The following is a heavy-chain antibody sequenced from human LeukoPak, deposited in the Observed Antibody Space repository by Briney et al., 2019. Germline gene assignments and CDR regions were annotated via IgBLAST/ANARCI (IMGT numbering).Heavy chain of an antibody. CDR1: GFTFSSYS. V-gene: IGHV3-21*01. CDR2: ISSSSSYI. CDR3: ARDRLNHDFWSGYSGGDAFDI. Sequence: PGGSLRLSCAASGFTFSSYSMNWVRQAPGKGLEWVSSISSSSSYIYYADSVKGRFTISRDNAKNSLYLQTNSLRAEDTAVYYCARDRLNHDFWSGYSGGDAFDIWGQGTMVTVSS. J-gene: IGHJ3*02. D-gene: IGHD3-3*01.